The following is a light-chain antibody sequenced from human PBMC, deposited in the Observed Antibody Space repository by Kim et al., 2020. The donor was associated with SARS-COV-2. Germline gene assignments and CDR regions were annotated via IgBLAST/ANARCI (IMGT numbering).Light chain of an antibody. V-gene: IGKV3-20*01. CDR1: QSVSSSY. CDR2: GAS. J-gene: IGKJ2*01. Sequence: SPGERATRSCRASQSVSSSYLAWYQQKPGQAPRLLIYGASTRATGIPDRFSGGGSGTDFTLTISRLEPEDFAVYYCQQYESPPMYTFGQGTKLEI. CDR3: QQYESPPMYT.